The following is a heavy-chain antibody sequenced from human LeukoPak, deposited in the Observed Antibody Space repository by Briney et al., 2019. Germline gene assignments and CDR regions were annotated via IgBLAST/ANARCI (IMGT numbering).Heavy chain of an antibody. J-gene: IGHJ6*02. V-gene: IGHV3-30*03. CDR3: ARVRAGYCTSTSCYTGMDV. CDR1: GFTFSSYG. CDR2: ISYDGSNE. Sequence: SLRLSCAASGFTFSSYGMHWVRQAPGKGLEWVALISYDGSNEYYADSVRGRFTISRDNSKFTLYMQMNSLRAEDTAVYYCARVRAGYCTSTSCYTGMDVWGQGITVTVSS. D-gene: IGHD2-2*01.